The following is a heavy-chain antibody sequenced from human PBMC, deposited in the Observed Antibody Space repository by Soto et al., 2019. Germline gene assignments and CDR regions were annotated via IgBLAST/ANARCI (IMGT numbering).Heavy chain of an antibody. D-gene: IGHD6-6*01. Sequence: QVQLVQSGAEVKKPGASVKVSCKASGYSFNTYAMHWVRQAPGQRLEWLAWINAGNVNTKYSQKFQGRLTVTRDTSVSTAYMELSSLTYADTAVYYCARDMGQHLVRMSYYYAMDAWGQGTKVTVSS. V-gene: IGHV1-3*01. CDR1: GYSFNTYA. CDR3: ARDMGQHLVRMSYYYAMDA. J-gene: IGHJ6*02. CDR2: INAGNVNT.